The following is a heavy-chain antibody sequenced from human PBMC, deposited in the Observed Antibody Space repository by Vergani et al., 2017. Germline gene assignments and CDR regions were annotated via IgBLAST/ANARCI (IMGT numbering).Heavy chain of an antibody. D-gene: IGHD3-3*01. V-gene: IGHV4-61*02. CDR1: GGSISSGSYY. CDR3: ARARFWETGGWFDP. Sequence: QVQLQESGPGLVKPSQTLSLTCTVSGGSISSGSYYWSWIRQPAGKGLEWIGRIYTSGSTNYNPSLKSGVTISVETSKNQFSLKLSSVTAADTAVYYCARARFWETGGWFDPWGQGTLVTVSS. J-gene: IGHJ5*02. CDR2: IYTSGST.